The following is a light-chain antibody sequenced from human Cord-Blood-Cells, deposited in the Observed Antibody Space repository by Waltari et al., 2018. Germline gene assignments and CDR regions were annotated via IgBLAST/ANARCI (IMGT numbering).Light chain of an antibody. V-gene: IGLV2-14*01. J-gene: IGLJ1*01. CDR1: SSDVGGYNY. CDR2: DVS. Sequence: QSALTQPASVSGSPGQSLTISCPGTSSDVGGYNYVSWYQQHPGKAPKLMIYDVSNRPSGVSNRFSGSKSGNTASLTISGLQAEDEAEYYCSSYTSSSTLVFGTGTKVTVL. CDR3: SSYTSSSTLV.